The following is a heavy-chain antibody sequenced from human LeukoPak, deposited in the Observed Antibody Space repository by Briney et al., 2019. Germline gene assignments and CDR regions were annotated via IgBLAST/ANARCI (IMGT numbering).Heavy chain of an antibody. CDR2: ISYDGSNK. CDR3: ARGLNEIDAFEI. J-gene: IGHJ3*02. Sequence: GRSLRLSCAASGFTFSSYAMHWVRQAPGKGLEWVAVISYDGSNKYYADSVKGRFTISRDNSKSTLYLQMNSLRAEDTAVYYCARGLNEIDAFEIWGQGTMVTVSS. CDR1: GFTFSSYA. V-gene: IGHV3-30-3*01. D-gene: IGHD1-1*01.